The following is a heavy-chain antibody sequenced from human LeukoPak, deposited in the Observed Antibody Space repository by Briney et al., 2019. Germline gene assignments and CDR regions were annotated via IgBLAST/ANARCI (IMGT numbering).Heavy chain of an antibody. CDR3: VRGLSASNDFNWFES. Sequence: PETLSLTCSVSGGTIRGSWWSWIRQPAGKGPEWMGRINDSGTTRYDPSLKSRLTMSVDTSKDQFSLKLTSVTAADTAVYYCVRGLSASNDFNWFESWGRGILVTVSS. J-gene: IGHJ5*01. CDR1: GGTIRGSW. CDR2: INDSGTT. D-gene: IGHD1-1*01. V-gene: IGHV4-4*07.